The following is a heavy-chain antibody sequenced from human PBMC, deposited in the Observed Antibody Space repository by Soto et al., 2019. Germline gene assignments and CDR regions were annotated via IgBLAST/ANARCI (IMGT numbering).Heavy chain of an antibody. V-gene: IGHV3-30*18. J-gene: IGHJ4*02. Sequence: ESGGGVVQPGRSLRLSCAASGFTFSSYGMHWVRQAPGKGLEWVAVISYDGSNKYYADSVKGRFTISRDNSKNTLYLQMNSLRAEDTAVYYCAKDRGIAAAKRKFGVDYWGQGTLVTVSS. CDR1: GFTFSSYG. CDR3: AKDRGIAAAKRKFGVDY. CDR2: ISYDGSNK. D-gene: IGHD6-13*01.